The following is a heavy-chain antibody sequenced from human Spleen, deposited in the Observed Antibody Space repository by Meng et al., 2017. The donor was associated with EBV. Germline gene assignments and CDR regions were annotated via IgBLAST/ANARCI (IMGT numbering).Heavy chain of an antibody. J-gene: IGHJ4*02. D-gene: IGHD5-18*01. V-gene: IGHV4-30-4*01. CDR1: GGSISSGGYY. CDR3: ARTAVVRYFDY. Sequence: QGQLQEPGPGLVKPSQTLSLTCVVSGGSISSGGYYWSWIRQPPGKGLEWIGYIYYSGSTYYNPSLKSRVTISVDTSKNQFSLKLSSVTAADTAVYYCARTAVVRYFDYWGQGTLVTVSS. CDR2: IYYSGST.